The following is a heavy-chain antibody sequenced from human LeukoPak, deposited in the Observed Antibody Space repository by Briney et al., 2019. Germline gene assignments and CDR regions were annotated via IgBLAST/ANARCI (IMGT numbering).Heavy chain of an antibody. V-gene: IGHV3-74*01. J-gene: IGHJ4*02. CDR1: GFTFSSYW. CDR3: ARGHGSYGSGSYYATVGAH. D-gene: IGHD3-10*01. Sequence: GGSLRLSCAASGFTFSSYWMHWVRQAPGKGLVWVSRINSDGSSTNYADSVKGRFTISRDNANNTLYLQMKSLRAEDTAVYYCARGHGSYGSGSYYATVGAHWGQGTLVTVSS. CDR2: INSDGSST.